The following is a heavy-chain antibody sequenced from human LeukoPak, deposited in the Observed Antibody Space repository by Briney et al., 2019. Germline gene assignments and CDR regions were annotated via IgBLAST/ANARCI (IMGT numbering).Heavy chain of an antibody. J-gene: IGHJ4*02. CDR1: GGSISSYH. Sequence: PSETLSLTCTVSGGSISSYHWSWIRQPPGKGLEWIGYIYYSGSTNYNPSLKSRVTISVDTSKNQFSLKLTSVTAADTALYYCARDRSAAYYRDYFDYWGQGALVTVYS. CDR3: ARDRSAAYYRDYFDY. V-gene: IGHV4-59*12. D-gene: IGHD3-22*01. CDR2: IYYSGST.